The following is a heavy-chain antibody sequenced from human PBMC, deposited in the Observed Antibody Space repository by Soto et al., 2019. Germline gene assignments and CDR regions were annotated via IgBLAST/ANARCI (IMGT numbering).Heavy chain of an antibody. D-gene: IGHD6-13*01. CDR2: ISSSSSYI. Sequence: PGGSLRLSCAASGFTFSSYSMSWVRQAPGEGLEWVSSISSSSSYIYYADSVKGRFAISRDNAKNSLYLQMNSLRAEDTAVYYCAREPGIADGFDYWGQGTLVTVSS. J-gene: IGHJ4*02. V-gene: IGHV3-21*01. CDR3: AREPGIADGFDY. CDR1: GFTFSSYS.